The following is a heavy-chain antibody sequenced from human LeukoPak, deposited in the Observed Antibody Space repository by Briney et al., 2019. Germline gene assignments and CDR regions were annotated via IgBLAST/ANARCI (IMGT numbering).Heavy chain of an antibody. CDR3: AGTYYDFWSGLKRGPYYFDY. D-gene: IGHD3-3*01. CDR2: INHSGST. CDR1: GGSFSGYC. Sequence: SETLSLTCAVYGGSFSGYCWSRIRQPPGKGLEWIGEINHSGSTNYNPSLKSRVTISVDTSKNQFSLKLSSVTAADTAVYYCAGTYYDFWSGLKRGPYYFDYWGQGTLVTVSS. J-gene: IGHJ4*02. V-gene: IGHV4-34*01.